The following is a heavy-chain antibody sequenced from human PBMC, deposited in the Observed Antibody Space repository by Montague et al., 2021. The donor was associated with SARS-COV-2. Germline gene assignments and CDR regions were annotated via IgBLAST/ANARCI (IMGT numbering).Heavy chain of an antibody. CDR1: GVSLSSSSFY. CDR2: IYYSGST. V-gene: IGHV4-39*01. Sequence: SETLSLTCTVSGVSLSSSSFYWGWIRRPPGKGLEWIGSIYYSGSTYYNPSLKSRVPISVDNTKKQLSLRLSSVTAADTAEYYCASSSYSSRWYSFDYWGQGTLVAVSS. CDR3: ASSSYSSRWYSFDY. J-gene: IGHJ4*02. D-gene: IGHD6-13*01.